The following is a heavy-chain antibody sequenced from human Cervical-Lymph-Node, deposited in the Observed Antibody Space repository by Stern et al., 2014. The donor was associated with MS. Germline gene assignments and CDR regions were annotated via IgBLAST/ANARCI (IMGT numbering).Heavy chain of an antibody. D-gene: IGHD6-13*01. Sequence: DQLVESGPGLVKPSETLSLTCSVSGGSISTYYWSWIRQPPGKGLEWIGYVNYSGNTYCNPSLKSRVTMSVDTSKNHISLKLRSVTAADTAVYYCARVGYSSDYWGQGILVTVSS. CDR3: ARVGYSSDY. CDR2: VNYSGNT. J-gene: IGHJ4*02. CDR1: GGSISTYY. V-gene: IGHV4-59*01.